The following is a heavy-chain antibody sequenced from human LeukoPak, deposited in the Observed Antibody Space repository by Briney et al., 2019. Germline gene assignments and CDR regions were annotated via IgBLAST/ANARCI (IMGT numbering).Heavy chain of an antibody. CDR2: INPNSGGT. CDR3: ARDLSEVKGYFDY. V-gene: IGHV1-2*02. D-gene: IGHD4-23*01. CDR1: GYTFTGYY. J-gene: IGHJ4*02. Sequence: ASVKVSCKASGYTFTGYYMHWVRQATGQGLEWMGWINPNSGGTNYAQKFQGRVTMTRDTSISTAYMELSRLRSDDTAVYYCARDLSEVKGYFDYWGQGTLVTVSS.